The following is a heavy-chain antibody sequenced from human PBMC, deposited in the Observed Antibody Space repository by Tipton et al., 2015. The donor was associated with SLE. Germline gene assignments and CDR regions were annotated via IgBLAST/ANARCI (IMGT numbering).Heavy chain of an antibody. J-gene: IGHJ4*02. Sequence: TLSLTCSVSAFSISSDFYWGWLRQPPGKGLEWIGTMYRSGSTYYNPSLQSRVTMSGDTSKNHFSLKLSSMTAADTAVYYCAGGWGNQVFDYWGQGTLVTVSS. D-gene: IGHD1-14*01. CDR3: AGGWGNQVFDY. CDR1: AFSISSDFY. CDR2: MYRSGST. V-gene: IGHV4-38-2*02.